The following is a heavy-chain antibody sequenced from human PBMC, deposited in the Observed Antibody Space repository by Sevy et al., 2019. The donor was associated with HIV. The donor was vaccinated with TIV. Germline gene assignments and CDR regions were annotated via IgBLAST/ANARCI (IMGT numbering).Heavy chain of an antibody. CDR3: ARHGAYGDYVPNDPPLDY. V-gene: IGHV4-59*08. D-gene: IGHD4-17*01. CDR2: VLASSIT. CDR1: GGSISGSS. J-gene: IGHJ4*01. Sequence: SETLSLTCTVTGGSISGSSWSWIRQPPGKGLEWIGNVLASSITNYNPSLKSLVTISLDTSESQSSLILNSVTAADTAVYYCARHGAYGDYVPNDPPLDYWGRGILVTVSS.